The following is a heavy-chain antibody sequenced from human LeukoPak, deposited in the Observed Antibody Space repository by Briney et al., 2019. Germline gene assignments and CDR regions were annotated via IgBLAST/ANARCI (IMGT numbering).Heavy chain of an antibody. V-gene: IGHV4-59*01. J-gene: IGHJ4*02. CDR1: GGSISTYY. CDR3: ARSTYYGSGNDF. CDR2: IDYSGDT. D-gene: IGHD3-10*01. Sequence: PSETLSLTCTVSGGSISTYYWSWIRQPPGERLEWIGYIDYSGDTNYNHSLNSRVTISVDTFKNQVSLKLNSLTAADTAVYYCARSTYYGSGNDFWGQGILVTVSS.